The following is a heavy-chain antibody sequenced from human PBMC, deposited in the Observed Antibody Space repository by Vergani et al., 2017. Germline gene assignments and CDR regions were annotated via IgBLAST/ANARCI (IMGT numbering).Heavy chain of an antibody. Sequence: QVQLVESGGGVVQPGRSLRLSCAASGFTFSSYGMHWVRQAPGKGLEWVAVIWYDGSNKYYADSVKGRFTISRDNSKNTLYLQMNSLRAEDTAVYYCARDYEVLGADYWGQGTLVTVSS. CDR2: IWYDGSNK. CDR1: GFTFSSYG. CDR3: ARDYEVLGADY. V-gene: IGHV3-33*08. J-gene: IGHJ4*02. D-gene: IGHD2-8*02.